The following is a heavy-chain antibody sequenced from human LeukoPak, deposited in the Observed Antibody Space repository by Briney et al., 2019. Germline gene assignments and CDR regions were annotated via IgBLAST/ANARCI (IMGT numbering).Heavy chain of an antibody. Sequence: ASVKVSCKASGYTFTDYYMHWVRQAPGQGLEWMGWITPSGGTNYPQKFQGKVAITRDTSISTAYMDLSRLTSDDTAVYYCARDRYGDGFAHFDYWGQGALVTVSS. D-gene: IGHD5-24*01. J-gene: IGHJ4*02. V-gene: IGHV1-2*02. CDR2: ITPSGGT. CDR1: GYTFTDYY. CDR3: ARDRYGDGFAHFDY.